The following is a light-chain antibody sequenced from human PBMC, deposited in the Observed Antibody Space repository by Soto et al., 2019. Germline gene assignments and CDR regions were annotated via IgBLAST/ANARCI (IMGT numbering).Light chain of an antibody. V-gene: IGLV1-44*01. CDR2: SNN. J-gene: IGLJ2*01. CDR3: VAWDDSLNGYVV. Sequence: TIFRSGSSSNIGSNTVNWYQQLPGTASKLVIYSNNQRPSGVPDRFSGSKSGTSASLAISGLQSEDEADYYCVAWDDSLNGYVVFGGGTKVTVL. CDR1: SSNIGSNT.